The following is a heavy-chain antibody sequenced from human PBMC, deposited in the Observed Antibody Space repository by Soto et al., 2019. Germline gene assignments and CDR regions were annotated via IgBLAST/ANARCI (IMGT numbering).Heavy chain of an antibody. V-gene: IGHV4-34*01. J-gene: IGHJ4*02. Sequence: SGNRGLTGAVDGGALGGYYWSGIREGPGKVIERSGESSHRGRTKYDPALKSGVTISVDTSKNQFSLKLSSVTAADTALYFCARTFGPQRIDYGGTHSRWTIDFWGQGALVTVSS. CDR1: GGALGGYY. CDR2: SSHRGRT. CDR3: ARTFGPQRIDYGGTHSRWTIDF. D-gene: IGHD4-17*01.